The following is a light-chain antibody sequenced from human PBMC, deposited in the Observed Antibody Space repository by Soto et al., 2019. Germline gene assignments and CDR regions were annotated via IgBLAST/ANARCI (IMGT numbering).Light chain of an antibody. J-gene: IGKJ1*01. CDR1: QSLLHSNGYNY. CDR3: MQALQTPRT. CDR2: LGS. Sequence: DIVMTQSPLSLPVTPGDPASISCRSSQSLLHSNGYNYLDWYLQKPGQSPQLLIYLGSNRASGVPDRFSGSGSSTDFTLKISRVEAEDVGVYYCMQALQTPRTFGQGTKVEIK. V-gene: IGKV2-28*01.